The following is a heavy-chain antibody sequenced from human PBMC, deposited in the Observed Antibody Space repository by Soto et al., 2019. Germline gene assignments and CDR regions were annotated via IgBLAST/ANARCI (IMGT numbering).Heavy chain of an antibody. CDR3: ATSLGGYDSFDY. CDR1: GGSISSYY. V-gene: IGHV4-59*01. Sequence: QVQLQESGPGLVKPSETLSLTCTVSGGSISSYYWSWIRQPPGKGLEWIGYIYYSGSTNYNPSLKSRVTISVDTSKNQFSLTLSSVTAADTAVYYCATSLGGYDSFDYWGQGTLVTVSS. J-gene: IGHJ4*02. D-gene: IGHD5-12*01. CDR2: IYYSGST.